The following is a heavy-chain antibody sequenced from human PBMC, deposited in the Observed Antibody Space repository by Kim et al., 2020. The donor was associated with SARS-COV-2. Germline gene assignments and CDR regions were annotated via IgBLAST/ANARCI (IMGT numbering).Heavy chain of an antibody. D-gene: IGHD1-20*01. J-gene: IGHJ1*01. Sequence: GGSLRLSCAASGFTFSSYAMSWVRQAPGKGLEWVSAIRANSGNTYYADSVKGRFTISRDNSKTTLYLQMNSLRAEDTAVYYCAKDGYNSYLGGDTYFQHWGQGTLVTVSS. CDR1: GFTFSSYA. CDR3: AKDGYNSYLGGDTYFQH. CDR2: IRANSGNT. V-gene: IGHV3-23*01.